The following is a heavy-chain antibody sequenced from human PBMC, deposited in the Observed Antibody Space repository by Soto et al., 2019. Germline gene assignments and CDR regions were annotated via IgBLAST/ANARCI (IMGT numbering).Heavy chain of an antibody. CDR1: GGTFSSYT. J-gene: IGHJ5*01. Sequence: GASVKVSCKASGGTFSSYTISWVRQAPGQGLEWMGRIIPILGIANYAQKFQGRVTITADKSTSTAYMELSSLRSEDTAVYYCARLSSDTAVSPVWLDSWGQGTLVTVSS. D-gene: IGHD5-18*01. CDR2: IIPILGIA. CDR3: ARLSSDTAVSPVWLDS. V-gene: IGHV1-69*02.